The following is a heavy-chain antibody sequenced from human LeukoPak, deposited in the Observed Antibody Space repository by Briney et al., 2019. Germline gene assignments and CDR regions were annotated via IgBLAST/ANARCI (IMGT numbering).Heavy chain of an antibody. V-gene: IGHV3-11*06. CDR2: ISSSSSYT. CDR3: ARDRYAYGSGSYFDY. J-gene: IGHJ4*02. D-gene: IGHD3-10*01. Sequence: AGGSLRLSCAAPGFTLSDYYMSWIRQAPGKGLEWVSYISSSSSYTNYADSVKGRFTISRDNAKNSLYLQMNSLRAEDTAVYYCARDRYAYGSGSYFDYWGQGTLVTVSS. CDR1: GFTLSDYY.